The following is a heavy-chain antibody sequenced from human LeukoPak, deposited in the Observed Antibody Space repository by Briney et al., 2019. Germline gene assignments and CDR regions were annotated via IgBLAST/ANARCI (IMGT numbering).Heavy chain of an antibody. J-gene: IGHJ5*02. CDR2: IYYSGST. CDR1: GGSFSGYY. CDR3: ARVPDYGGNPWFDP. V-gene: IGHV4-31*11. D-gene: IGHD4-17*01. Sequence: SETLSLTCAVYGGSFSGYYWSWIRQHPGKGLEWIGYIYYSGSTYYNPSLKSRVTISVDTSKNQFSLKLSSVTAADTAVYYCARVPDYGGNPWFDPWGQGTLVTVSS.